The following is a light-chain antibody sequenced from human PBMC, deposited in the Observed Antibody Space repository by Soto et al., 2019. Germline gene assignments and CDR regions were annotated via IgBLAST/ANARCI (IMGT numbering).Light chain of an antibody. J-gene: IGKJ2*01. V-gene: IGKV1-5*01. CDR1: QSISNH. CDR3: QQYNSYSPYT. CDR2: DAS. Sequence: DIQMTQSPSSLSASVEDRVIITCRASQSISNHLNWYQQKPGKAPKLLIYDASSLESGVPSRFSGSGSGTEFTLTISSLQPDDFATYYCQQYNSYSPYTFGQGTKLEIK.